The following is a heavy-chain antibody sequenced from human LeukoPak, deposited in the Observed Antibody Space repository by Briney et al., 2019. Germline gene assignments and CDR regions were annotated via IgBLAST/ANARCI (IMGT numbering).Heavy chain of an antibody. CDR1: GFTFSTYS. J-gene: IGHJ5*02. V-gene: IGHV3-21*01. CDR2: ISSSSSYI. D-gene: IGHD4-17*01. Sequence: PGGSLRLSCVASGFTFSTYSMNWVRQAPGKGLEWVSSISSSSSYIYYADSVKGRFTISRDNAKNSLYLQMNSLRAEDTTVYYCARLYGTYPGWFDPWGQGTLVTVSS. CDR3: ARLYGTYPGWFDP.